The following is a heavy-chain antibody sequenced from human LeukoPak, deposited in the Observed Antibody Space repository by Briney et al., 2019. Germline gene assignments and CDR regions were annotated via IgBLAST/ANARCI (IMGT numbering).Heavy chain of an antibody. CDR2: IYYSGST. V-gene: IGHV4-59*01. CDR3: TRGGGWLIDF. D-gene: IGHD5-24*01. Sequence: SETLSLTCTVSGGSISSYYWSWIRQSPGKGLEWIGYIYYSGSTNYNPSLKSRVTISVDTSKNQFSLKLSSVTAADTAVYFCTRGGGWLIDFWGRGTLVTVSS. J-gene: IGHJ4*02. CDR1: GGSISSYY.